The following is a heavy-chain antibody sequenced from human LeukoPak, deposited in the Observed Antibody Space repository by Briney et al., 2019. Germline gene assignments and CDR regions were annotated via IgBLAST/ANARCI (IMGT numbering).Heavy chain of an antibody. CDR2: IKSATDGGTT. CDR1: GFTFSSAW. Sequence: GGSLRLSCAASGFTFSSAWMNWVRQAPGKGLEWVGRIKSATDGGTTDYAAPVKGRFTISRDDSKNAVHLQMNSLKTEDTAVYYCTTGHELSGYYWAPDYWGQGTLVTVSS. V-gene: IGHV3-15*01. CDR3: TTGHELSGYYWAPDY. D-gene: IGHD1-20*01. J-gene: IGHJ4*02.